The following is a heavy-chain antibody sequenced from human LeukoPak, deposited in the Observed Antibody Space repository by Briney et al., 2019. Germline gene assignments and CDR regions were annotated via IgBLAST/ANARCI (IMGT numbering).Heavy chain of an antibody. CDR3: ARDPLVVVPPASSHNDAFDI. CDR1: GGTFSSYA. J-gene: IGHJ3*02. D-gene: IGHD2-2*01. Sequence: SVKVSCKASGGTFSSYAISWVRQAPGQGLEWMGGIIPIFGTANYAQKFQGRVTITTDESTSTAYMELSSLRSEDTAVYYCARDPLVVVPPASSHNDAFDIWGQGTMVTVSS. CDR2: IIPIFGTA. V-gene: IGHV1-69*05.